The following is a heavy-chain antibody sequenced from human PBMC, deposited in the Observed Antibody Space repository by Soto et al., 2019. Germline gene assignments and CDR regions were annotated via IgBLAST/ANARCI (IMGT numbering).Heavy chain of an antibody. V-gene: IGHV1-69*13. CDR3: ATITPFGVVIIGYFDY. CDR2: IIPIFGTA. J-gene: IGHJ4*02. D-gene: IGHD3-3*01. Sequence: SVKVSCKASGGTFSSYAISWVRQAPGQGLEWMGGIIPIFGTANYAQKFQGRVTITADESTSTAYMELSSLRSEDTAVYYCATITPFGVVIIGYFDYWGQGTLVTVSS. CDR1: GGTFSSYA.